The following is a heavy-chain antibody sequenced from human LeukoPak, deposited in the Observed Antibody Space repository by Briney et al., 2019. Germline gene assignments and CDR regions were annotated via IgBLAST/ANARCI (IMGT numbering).Heavy chain of an antibody. J-gene: IGHJ4*02. Sequence: SETLSLTCTVSGGSISSYYWSWIRQPPGEGLEWIGYIYYSGSTNYNPSLKSRVTISVDTSKNQFSLKLSSVIAADTAVYYCARSGYSSTFDYWGQGTLVTVSS. CDR2: IYYSGST. CDR1: GGSISSYY. CDR3: ARSGYSSTFDY. D-gene: IGHD6-19*01. V-gene: IGHV4-59*08.